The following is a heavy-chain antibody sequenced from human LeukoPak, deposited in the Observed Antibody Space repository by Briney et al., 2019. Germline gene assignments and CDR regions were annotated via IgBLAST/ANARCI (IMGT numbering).Heavy chain of an antibody. CDR3: IRGRVHLDY. CDR1: GFIFGDYA. V-gene: IGHV3-49*04. CDR2: IRSKAYGGTI. Sequence: GGSLRLSCTASGFIFGDYAMTWVRQAPGKGLEWVGFIRSKAYGGTIEYAASVKGRFIISRDDSKSSAYLQMNSLKTEDTAVYYCIRGRVHLDYWGQGTLVTVSS. J-gene: IGHJ4*02.